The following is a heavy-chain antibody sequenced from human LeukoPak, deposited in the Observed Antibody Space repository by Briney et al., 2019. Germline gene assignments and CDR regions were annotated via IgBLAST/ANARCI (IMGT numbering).Heavy chain of an antibody. J-gene: IGHJ4*02. CDR3: AREVVVAAGRFDY. D-gene: IGHD6-13*01. CDR2: ISYDGSNK. CDR1: GFTFSSYA. V-gene: IGHV3-30-3*01. Sequence: GGSLRLSCAASGFTFSSYAMHWVRQAPGKGLEWVAVISYDGSNKYYTDSVKGRFTISRDNSKNTLYLQMNSLRAEDTAVYYCAREVVVAAGRFDYWGQGTLVTVSS.